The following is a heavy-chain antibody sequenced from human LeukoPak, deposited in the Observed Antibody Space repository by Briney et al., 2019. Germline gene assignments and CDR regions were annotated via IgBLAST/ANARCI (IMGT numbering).Heavy chain of an antibody. CDR3: ARVSSSWYGDCFDY. Sequence: PGGSLRLSCAASGFTFDDYGMSWVRQAPGKGLEWVSGINWNGGSTGYADSVKGRFTISRDNAKNSLYLQMNSLRAEDTALYYCARVSSSWYGDCFDYWGQGTLVTVPS. CDR1: GFTFDDYG. V-gene: IGHV3-20*04. D-gene: IGHD6-13*01. J-gene: IGHJ4*02. CDR2: INWNGGST.